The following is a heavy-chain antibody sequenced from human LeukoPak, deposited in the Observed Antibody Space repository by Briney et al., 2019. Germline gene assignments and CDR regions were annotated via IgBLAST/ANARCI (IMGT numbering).Heavy chain of an antibody. CDR3: AKDGRHSSGWYNC. CDR2: ISGSGGST. V-gene: IGHV3-23*01. J-gene: IGHJ4*02. Sequence: PGGSLRLSCAASGSTFSSYAMSRVRQAPGKGLEWVSAISGSGGSTYYADSVKGRFTISRDNSKNTLYLQMNSLRAEDTAVYYCAKDGRHSSGWYNCWGQGTLVTVSS. CDR1: GSTFSSYA. D-gene: IGHD6-19*01.